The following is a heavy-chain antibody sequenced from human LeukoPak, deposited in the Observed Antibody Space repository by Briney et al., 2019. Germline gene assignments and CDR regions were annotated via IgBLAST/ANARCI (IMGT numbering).Heavy chain of an antibody. CDR3: ARSDIVVGTVGAFDI. CDR2: IYYSGSA. Sequence: SETLSLTCTVSGDSISSGDYYWSWIRQPPGKGLEWIGYIYYSGSAYYNPSLKSRVTISVDTSKNQFSLKLSSVTAADTAVYYCARSDIVVGTVGAFDIWGQGTMVTVSS. D-gene: IGHD2-15*01. J-gene: IGHJ3*02. V-gene: IGHV4-30-4*07. CDR1: GDSISSGDYY.